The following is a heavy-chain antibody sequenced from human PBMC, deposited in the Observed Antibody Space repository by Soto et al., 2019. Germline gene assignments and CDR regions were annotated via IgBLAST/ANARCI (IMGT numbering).Heavy chain of an antibody. D-gene: IGHD4-17*01. V-gene: IGHV4-4*07. CDR3: ARGHGDYVDY. J-gene: IGHJ4*02. CDR2: IYSSGST. Sequence: SETLSLTCIVSGGSISSYYWSWIRQPAGKGLEYIGRIYSSGSTNYNPSLKSRATMSVDTSKNQVSLNLSSVTAADTAVYHCARGHGDYVDYWGQGTLVTV. CDR1: GGSISSYY.